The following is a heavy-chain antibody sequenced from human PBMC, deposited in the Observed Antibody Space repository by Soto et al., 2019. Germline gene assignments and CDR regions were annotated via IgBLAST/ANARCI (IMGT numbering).Heavy chain of an antibody. V-gene: IGHV5-51*01. Sequence: EVQLVQSGAEAKKPGQSLKISCKGSGYSFTNYWIGWVRQMPGKGLEWMGSIYPGDSDTRYSPAFQGRVTISADKSISTAYLQWSSLKASDTAMYYCARRFDDYEYFHHWGQGTLVTVSS. J-gene: IGHJ1*01. D-gene: IGHD4-17*01. CDR3: ARRFDDYEYFHH. CDR2: IYPGDSDT. CDR1: GYSFTNYW.